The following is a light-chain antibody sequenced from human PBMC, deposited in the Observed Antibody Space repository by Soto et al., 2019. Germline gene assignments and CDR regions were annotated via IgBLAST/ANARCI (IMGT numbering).Light chain of an antibody. V-gene: IGKV1-5*01. CDR1: QSVATW. Sequence: DIQMTQSPSTLSASVGDRVTITCRASQSVATWLAWYQQRPWKAPKLLIYDLSSLVSGGPSRFSGSGARTEFSLIINRQQAEDFASYYCQQSYDSWTFGQGTKVEFK. J-gene: IGKJ1*01. CDR3: QQSYDSWT. CDR2: DLS.